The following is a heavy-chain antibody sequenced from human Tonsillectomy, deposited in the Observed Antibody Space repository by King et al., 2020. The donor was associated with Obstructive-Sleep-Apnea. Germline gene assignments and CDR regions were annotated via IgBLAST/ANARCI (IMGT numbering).Heavy chain of an antibody. V-gene: IGHV3-15*01. J-gene: IGHJ4*02. Sequence: VQLVESGGGLVKPGGSLRLSCAASGFTFTHAWMSWVRQAPGKGLEWVGRFKSKTTGGTTDYAAPVKGRFTISKDDSKNTLYLQMNSLKIEDTAIYYCSTEDDWGQGALVTVSS. CDR2: FKSKTTGGTT. CDR1: GFTFTHAW. CDR3: STEDD.